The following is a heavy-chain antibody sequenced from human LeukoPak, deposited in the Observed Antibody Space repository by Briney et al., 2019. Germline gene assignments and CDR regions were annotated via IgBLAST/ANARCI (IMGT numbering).Heavy chain of an antibody. J-gene: IGHJ5*02. V-gene: IGHV3-73*01. D-gene: IGHD1-26*01. Sequence: PGGSLRLSCVASGFTFSGSAIHWVRQSSGKGLEWIGHMDKETNLYATALAASVKGRFTVSRDDSKNTAYLHMNSLKTEDTALYYCTRDSGTSNWFDPWGQGTLVTVSS. CDR3: TRDSGTSNWFDP. CDR2: MDKETNLYAT. CDR1: GFTFSGSA.